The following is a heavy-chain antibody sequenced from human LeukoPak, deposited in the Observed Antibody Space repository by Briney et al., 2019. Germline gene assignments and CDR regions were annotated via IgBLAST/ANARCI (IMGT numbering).Heavy chain of an antibody. Sequence: GGSLRLSCAASGFTVSSNYMSWVRPAPGKGLEWVSSISSISTYIYYADSVKGRSTISRDNAKNSLYLQMNSLRAEDTAIYYCARDARLDYGGNSGAGDYWGQGALVTVSS. V-gene: IGHV3-21*01. CDR1: GFTVSSNY. J-gene: IGHJ4*02. CDR2: ISSISTYI. CDR3: ARDARLDYGGNSGAGDY. D-gene: IGHD4-23*01.